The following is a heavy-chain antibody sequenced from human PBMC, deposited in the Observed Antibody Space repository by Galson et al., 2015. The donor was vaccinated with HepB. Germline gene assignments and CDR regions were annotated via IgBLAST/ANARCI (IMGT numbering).Heavy chain of an antibody. Sequence: SLRLSCAASGFTVSSKYMSWVRQAPGKGLEWVSVIYSGGSTYNADSVKGRFTISRDISKNTLYLQMNSLRAEDTAVYYCARGPYCSGDSCYSGFDPWGQGTLVTVSS. CDR1: GFTVSSKY. J-gene: IGHJ5*02. D-gene: IGHD2-15*01. V-gene: IGHV3-66*02. CDR2: IYSGGST. CDR3: ARGPYCSGDSCYSGFDP.